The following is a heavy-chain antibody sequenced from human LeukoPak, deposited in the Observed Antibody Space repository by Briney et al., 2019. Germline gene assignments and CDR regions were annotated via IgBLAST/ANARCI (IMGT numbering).Heavy chain of an antibody. CDR3: VRATTMVTTWAY. CDR2: INQDGRVK. Sequence: GGSLRLSCAASGFTFGSFWMSWVRQAPGKGLEWVANINQDGRVKYYVDSVQGRFTASRDNAVNSLYLQMNSLRADDTAVYYCVRATTMVTTWAYWGQGTLVTVSS. J-gene: IGHJ4*02. D-gene: IGHD4-17*01. V-gene: IGHV3-7*04. CDR1: GFTFGSFW.